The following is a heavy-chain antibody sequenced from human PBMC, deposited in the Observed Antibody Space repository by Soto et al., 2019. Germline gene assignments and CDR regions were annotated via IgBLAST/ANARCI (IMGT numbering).Heavy chain of an antibody. J-gene: IGHJ4*02. D-gene: IGHD1-26*01. CDR3: ARGGQWDFLSDY. V-gene: IGHV1-18*01. CDR1: GYTFTRYY. Sequence: ASVKVCCKASGYTFTRYYINWVRQAPGQGLEWMGWVSAYNGNTHYEQKLQGRVTLTTDTSTSTAYMELRSLRSDDTAVYFCARGGQWDFLSDYWGQGTLVTVSS. CDR2: VSAYNGNT.